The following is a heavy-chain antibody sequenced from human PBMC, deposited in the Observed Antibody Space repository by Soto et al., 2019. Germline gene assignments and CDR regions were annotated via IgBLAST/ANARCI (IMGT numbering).Heavy chain of an antibody. Sequence: GESLKIYCRSSGCSFTNYWIGWVRQMPGKGVAWMGIIYPGKSHTRYSTSFQGQVTISADKSISTAYLQWSSLKASDTAMYYCAMYYYDSIGFRPKVRSGDAFDIWGQGTMVTVSS. D-gene: IGHD3-22*01. V-gene: IGHV5-51*01. J-gene: IGHJ3*02. CDR3: AMYYYDSIGFRPKVRSGDAFDI. CDR1: GCSFTNYW. CDR2: IYPGKSHT.